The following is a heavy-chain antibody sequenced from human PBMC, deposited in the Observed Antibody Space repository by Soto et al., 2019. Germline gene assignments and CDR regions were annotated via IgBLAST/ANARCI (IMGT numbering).Heavy chain of an antibody. CDR3: AKDEKQAVAPYYYYYMDV. J-gene: IGHJ6*03. V-gene: IGHV3-23*01. Sequence: AGAPRSSCAASGFTFSSYGMSWVRQAPGKGLEWVSAISGSRGSTYYADSVKGRFTTSRDNSKNTLYLQMNSLRAEDTAVYYCAKDEKQAVAPYYYYYMDVWGKGTTVTVSS. D-gene: IGHD6-13*01. CDR2: ISGSRGST. CDR1: GFTFSSYG.